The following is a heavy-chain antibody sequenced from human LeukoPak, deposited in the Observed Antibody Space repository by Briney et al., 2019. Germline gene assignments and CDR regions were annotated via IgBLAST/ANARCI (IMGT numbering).Heavy chain of an antibody. CDR3: ARDGPWGSGWFDP. V-gene: IGHV1-69*04. J-gene: IGHJ5*02. Sequence: ASVKVSCKASGGTFSSYAISWVRQAPGQGLEWMGRIIPILGIANYAQKFQGRVTITADKSTSTAYMELSSLRSEDTAVYYCARDGPWGSGWFDPWGQGTLVTVSS. CDR1: GGTFSSYA. D-gene: IGHD7-27*01. CDR2: IIPILGIA.